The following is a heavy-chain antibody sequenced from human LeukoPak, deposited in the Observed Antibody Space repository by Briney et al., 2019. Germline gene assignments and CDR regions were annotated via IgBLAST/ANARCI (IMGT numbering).Heavy chain of an antibody. Sequence: ETLSLICTVAGGSISSYYLSWFRQPPGEGVEGSGDNFYSGSTNYNPSLKSRGPISVDTSKNQSSLKLSSVTAADTAVYYCANYYDSSGPIFDYWGQGTLVTVSS. CDR3: ANYYDSSGPIFDY. J-gene: IGHJ4*02. V-gene: IGHV4-59*01. D-gene: IGHD3-22*01. CDR2: NFYSGST. CDR1: GGSISSYY.